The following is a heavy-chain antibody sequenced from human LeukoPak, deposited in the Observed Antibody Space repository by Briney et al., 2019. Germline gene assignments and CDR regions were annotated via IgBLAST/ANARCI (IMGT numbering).Heavy chain of an antibody. V-gene: IGHV3-15*01. CDR2: FKGKIKGGTT. CDR3: TTEAGYDILTGYYQAERLH. CDR1: GFTFGNPG. J-gene: IGHJ4*02. Sequence: GGPLSLSCPPSGFTFGNPGMSGFAQAQGRGLEWVGRFKGKIKGGTTDYAAPVKGRFTISRDDSKNTLYLQMNSLKTEDTAVYYCTTEAGYDILTGYYQAERLHWGQGTLVTVSS. D-gene: IGHD3-9*01.